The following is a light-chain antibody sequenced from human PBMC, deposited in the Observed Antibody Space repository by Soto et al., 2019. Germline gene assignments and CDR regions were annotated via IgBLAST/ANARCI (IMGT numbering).Light chain of an antibody. CDR2: EAS. V-gene: IGKV1-5*03. CDR1: QNIKTW. Sequence: DIQMTQSPSSLSASVGDRVTITCRASQNIKTWLAWYQQKAGKAPKLLIYEASTLEGGVPSRFGGSGSGTDFTLTISSLQPEDFATYYCQQYNAYSWTFGQGTKVDIK. J-gene: IGKJ1*01. CDR3: QQYNAYSWT.